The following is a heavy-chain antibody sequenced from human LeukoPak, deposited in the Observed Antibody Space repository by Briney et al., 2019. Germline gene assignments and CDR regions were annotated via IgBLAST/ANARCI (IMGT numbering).Heavy chain of an antibody. J-gene: IGHJ5*02. Sequence: GGSLRLSCAASGFSFSDYAMAWVRQAPGKGLEWVSVITGSGGVTHYAGSVKGRFTISRDNSKNTLYLQMNNLRVEDTARYYCARNSGELGAWGQGTPVTVSS. CDR1: GFSFSDYA. CDR2: ITGSGGVT. D-gene: IGHD2-21*01. CDR3: ARNSGELGA. V-gene: IGHV3-23*01.